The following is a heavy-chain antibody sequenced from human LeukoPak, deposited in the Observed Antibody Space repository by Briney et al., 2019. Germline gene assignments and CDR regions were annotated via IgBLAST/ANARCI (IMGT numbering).Heavy chain of an antibody. CDR1: GGTFSSYA. Sequence: ASVKVSCKASGGTFSSYAISWVRQAPGQGLEWMGGIIPIFGTANYAQKFQGRVTITADKSTSTAYMELSSLRSEDTAVYYCAVLRLGELSLRTFDCWGQGTLVTVSS. CDR2: IIPIFGTA. V-gene: IGHV1-69*06. J-gene: IGHJ4*02. D-gene: IGHD3-16*02. CDR3: AVLRLGELSLRTFDC.